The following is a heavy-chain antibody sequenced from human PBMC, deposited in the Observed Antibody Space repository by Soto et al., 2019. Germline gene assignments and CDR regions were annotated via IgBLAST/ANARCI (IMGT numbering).Heavy chain of an antibody. CDR3: ARAKGSWYFDL. CDR1: GFTFSDAW. J-gene: IGHJ2*01. V-gene: IGHV3-15*01. CDR2: IKKKTDGGTT. Sequence: EVQLVESGGGLVKPGGSLRLSCAASGFTFSDAWMSWVRQAPGKGLEWVGLIKKKTDGGTTDYAAPVKGRFTISRDDSKNTVYLQMSSLKTEDTAVYYCARAKGSWYFDLWGRGTLVTVSS.